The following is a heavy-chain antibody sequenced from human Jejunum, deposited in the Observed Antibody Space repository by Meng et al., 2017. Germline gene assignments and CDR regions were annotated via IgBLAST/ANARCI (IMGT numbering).Heavy chain of an antibody. CDR2: ISHDESNK. J-gene: IGHJ4*02. V-gene: IGHV3-30-3*01. CDR1: GFTFRNYA. D-gene: IGHD6-6*01. CDR3: ARDGQLDN. Sequence: QVQLVESGGSVVQPGGSLILSCSASGFTFRNYAMHWVRQAPGKGLGWVAVISHDESNKYYADSVKGRLTISRDTSKNTLFLQMSSLRPEDTAVYYCARDGQLDNWGQGTLVTVSS.